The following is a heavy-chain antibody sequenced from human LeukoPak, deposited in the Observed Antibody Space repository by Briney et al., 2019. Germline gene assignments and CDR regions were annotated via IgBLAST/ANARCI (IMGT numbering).Heavy chain of an antibody. J-gene: IGHJ4*02. Sequence: GGSLRLSCAASGFTFSSYSMNWVRQAPGKGLEWVSYISSSSSTTYYADSVKGRFTISRDNAKNSLYLQMNSLRDEDTAVYYCARDGGLVGASGAFDYWGQGTPVTVSS. D-gene: IGHD1-26*01. CDR2: ISSSSSTT. V-gene: IGHV3-48*02. CDR1: GFTFSSYS. CDR3: ARDGGLVGASGAFDY.